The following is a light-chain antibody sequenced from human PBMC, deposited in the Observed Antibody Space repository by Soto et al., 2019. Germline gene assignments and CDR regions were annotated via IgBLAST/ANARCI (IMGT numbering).Light chain of an antibody. Sequence: NCRASQSISSWLAWYQQEPAKAPKLLIYDASSLESGVPSRFSGSGSGTEFTLALRCLHSDYFALQICERYSRDPRKFGGGTKVDIK. CDR1: QSISSW. J-gene: IGKJ4*02. CDR2: DAS. CDR3: ERYSRDPRK. V-gene: IGKV1-5*01.